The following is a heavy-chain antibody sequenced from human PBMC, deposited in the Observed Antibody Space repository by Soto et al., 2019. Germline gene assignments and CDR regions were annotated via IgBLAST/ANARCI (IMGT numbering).Heavy chain of an antibody. Sequence: QVQLVESGGGVVQPGRSLRLSCAASGFTFSSYGMHWVRQAPGKGLEWVAVISYDGSNKYYADSVKGRFTISRDNSKNPLYLQMNSLRAEDTAVYYCAKGLFPTYSPFVSSYYYGMDVWGQGTTVTVSS. CDR3: AKGLFPTYSPFVSSYYYGMDV. D-gene: IGHD6-13*01. V-gene: IGHV3-30*18. J-gene: IGHJ6*02. CDR1: GFTFSSYG. CDR2: ISYDGSNK.